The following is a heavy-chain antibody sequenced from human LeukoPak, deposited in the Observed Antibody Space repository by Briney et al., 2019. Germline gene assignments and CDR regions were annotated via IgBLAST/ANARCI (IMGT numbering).Heavy chain of an antibody. CDR1: GYTFTSYY. CDR2: INPSGGST. V-gene: IGHV1-46*01. D-gene: IGHD4-23*01. CDR3: ARDNSVEDTAWWFGP. J-gene: IGHJ5*02. Sequence: GASEKVSCKASGYTFTSYYMHWVRQAPGQGLEWMGIINPSGGSTSYAQKFQGRVTMTRDMSTSTDYMELSSLRSEDTAVYYCARDNSVEDTAWWFGPWGQGTLVTVSS.